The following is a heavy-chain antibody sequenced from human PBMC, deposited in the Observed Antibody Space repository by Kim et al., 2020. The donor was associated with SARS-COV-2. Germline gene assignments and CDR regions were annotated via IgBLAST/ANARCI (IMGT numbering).Heavy chain of an antibody. Sequence: GGSLRLSCAASGFTFSSYGMHWVRQAPGKGLEWVAVISYDGSNKYYADSVKGRFTISRDNSKNTLYLQMNSLRAEDTAVYYCAKDFRDITMVRGGAFDYWGQGTLVTVSS. CDR1: GFTFSSYG. CDR3: AKDFRDITMVRGGAFDY. V-gene: IGHV3-30*18. J-gene: IGHJ4*02. CDR2: ISYDGSNK. D-gene: IGHD3-10*01.